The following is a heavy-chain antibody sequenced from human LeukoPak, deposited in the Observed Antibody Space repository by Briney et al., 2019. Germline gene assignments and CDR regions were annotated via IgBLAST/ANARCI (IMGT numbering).Heavy chain of an antibody. D-gene: IGHD3-10*01. CDR2: ISYDGKVK. CDR1: GFIFSSFP. CDR3: ARDLRRGAPDYFDD. J-gene: IGHJ4*02. Sequence: GRSLRLSCAASGFIFSSFPMHWVRQAPGKGLEWVAVISYDGKVKHYADSVKGRFTISRDDSTNTLCLQMNSLRPEDTGVYYCARDLRRGAPDYFDDWGQGTLVTVSS. V-gene: IGHV3-30*04.